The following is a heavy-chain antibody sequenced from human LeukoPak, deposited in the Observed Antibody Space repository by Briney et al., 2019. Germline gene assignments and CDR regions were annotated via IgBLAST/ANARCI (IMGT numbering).Heavy chain of an antibody. J-gene: IGHJ5*02. Sequence: PGGSLRLSCAASGFTFSSYAMSWVRQAPGKGLEWVSAISGSGGSTYYADSVKGRFTISRDNSKNTLYLQMNSLRAEDTAVYYCAKDRSMTTVTNNWFDPWGQGTLVTVSS. D-gene: IGHD4-17*01. CDR1: GFTFSSYA. V-gene: IGHV3-23*01. CDR3: AKDRSMTTVTNNWFDP. CDR2: ISGSGGST.